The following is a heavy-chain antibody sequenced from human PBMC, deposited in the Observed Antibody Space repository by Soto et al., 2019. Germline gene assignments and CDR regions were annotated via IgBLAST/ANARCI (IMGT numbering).Heavy chain of an antibody. J-gene: IGHJ4*02. CDR3: ARDGRYYDFWSGYYTMESFYFDY. CDR1: GFTFSSYS. CDR2: ISSSSSTI. Sequence: EVQLVESGGGLVQPGGSLRLSCAASGFTFSSYSMNWVRQAPGKGLEWVSYISSSSSTIYYADSVKGRFTISRDNAKNSLYLQMNSLRAEDTAVYYCARDGRYYDFWSGYYTMESFYFDYWGQGTLVTVSS. V-gene: IGHV3-48*01. D-gene: IGHD3-3*01.